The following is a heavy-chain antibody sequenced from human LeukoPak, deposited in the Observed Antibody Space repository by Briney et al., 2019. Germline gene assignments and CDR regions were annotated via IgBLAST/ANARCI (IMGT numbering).Heavy chain of an antibody. D-gene: IGHD6-19*01. Sequence: GGSLRLSCAASGFTFSSYSINWVRQAPGKGLEWVSSITSSSSYIYYGDSVKGRFTISRDNAKNSLYLQMNSLRAEDTAVYYCARVGSGWTNWYFDLWGRGTLVTVSS. V-gene: IGHV3-21*01. CDR1: GFTFSSYS. CDR3: ARVGSGWTNWYFDL. J-gene: IGHJ2*01. CDR2: ITSSSSYI.